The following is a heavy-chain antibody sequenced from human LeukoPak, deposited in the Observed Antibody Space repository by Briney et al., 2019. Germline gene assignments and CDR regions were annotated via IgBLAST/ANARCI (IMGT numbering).Heavy chain of an antibody. CDR3: AFSLGATGAFDI. CDR1: GGTFSSYT. CDR2: IIPILGIA. Sequence: GASVKVSCKASGGTFSSYTISWVRQAPGQGLEWMGRIIPILGIANYAQKFQGRVTITADKSTSTAYMELSSLRYEDTAEYYCAFSLGATGAFDIWGQGTMVTVSS. J-gene: IGHJ3*02. V-gene: IGHV1-69*02. D-gene: IGHD1-26*01.